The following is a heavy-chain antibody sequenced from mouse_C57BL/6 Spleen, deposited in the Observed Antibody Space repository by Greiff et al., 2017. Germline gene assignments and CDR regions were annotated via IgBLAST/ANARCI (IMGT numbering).Heavy chain of an antibody. D-gene: IGHD2-3*01. Sequence: VMLVESGAELVKPGASVKISCKASGYAFSSYWMNWVKQRPGKGLEWIGQIYPGDGDTNYNGKFKGKATLTADKSSSTAYMQLSSLTSEDSAVYFCARGDDGYSFAYWGQGTLVTVSA. CDR3: ARGDDGYSFAY. J-gene: IGHJ3*01. CDR1: GYAFSSYW. V-gene: IGHV1-80*01. CDR2: IYPGDGDT.